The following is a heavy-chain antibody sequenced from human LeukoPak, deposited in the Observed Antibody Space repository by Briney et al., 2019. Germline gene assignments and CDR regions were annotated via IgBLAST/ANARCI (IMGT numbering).Heavy chain of an antibody. CDR1: GGSISSHY. V-gene: IGHV4-59*11. J-gene: IGHJ3*02. D-gene: IGHD4-17*01. Sequence: RLETLSLTCTVSGGSISSHYWSWIRQPPGKGLEWIGYISYIGSTNYNPSLKSRVTISVDTSKNQFSLKLSSVTAADAAVYFCARDPTTVTKGLDIWGQGTMVTVSS. CDR2: ISYIGST. CDR3: ARDPTTVTKGLDI.